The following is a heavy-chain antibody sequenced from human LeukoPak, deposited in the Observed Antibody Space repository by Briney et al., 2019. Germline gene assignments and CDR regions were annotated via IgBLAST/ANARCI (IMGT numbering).Heavy chain of an antibody. D-gene: IGHD2-15*01. J-gene: IGHJ3*02. CDR2: ISYDGSNK. V-gene: IGHV3-30-3*01. CDR3: ARGVGGRAFDI. CDR1: GFTFSSYA. Sequence: PGGSLRLSCAASGFTFSSYAMHWVRQAPGKGLEWVAVISYDGSNKYYADSVKGRFTISRDNSKNTLYLQMNSLRAEDTAVYYCARGVGGRAFDIWGQGTMVTVSS.